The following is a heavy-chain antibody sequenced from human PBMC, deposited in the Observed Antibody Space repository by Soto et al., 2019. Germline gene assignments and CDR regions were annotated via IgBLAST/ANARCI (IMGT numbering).Heavy chain of an antibody. V-gene: IGHV3-21*01. J-gene: IGHJ3*02. D-gene: IGHD3-3*01. CDR2: ISSSSSYI. Sequence: PGGSLRLSCAASGFTFSSYSMNWVRQAPGKGLEWVSSISSSSSYIYYADSVKGRFTISRDNAKNSLYLQMNSLRAEDTAVYYCARDVRDFWSGSEAFDIWGQGTMVTVSS. CDR3: ARDVRDFWSGSEAFDI. CDR1: GFTFSSYS.